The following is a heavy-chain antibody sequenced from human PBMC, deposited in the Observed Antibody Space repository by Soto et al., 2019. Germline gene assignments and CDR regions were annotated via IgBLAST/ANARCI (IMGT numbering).Heavy chain of an antibody. CDR2: VHHSGTT. CDR3: VRQKGFFDWSSNVTGPRGMDV. V-gene: IGHV4-34*01. D-gene: IGHD3-9*01. CDR1: VGSFSGYY. J-gene: IGHJ6*02. Sequence: SETLSLTCSVNVGSFSGYYWNWIRQPAGKGLEWIGRVHHSGTTNYNPSLKSRLTISLDTSKNHFSLQLNSVTAADTAMYYCVRQKGFFDWSSNVTGPRGMDVWGQGTSVTVSS.